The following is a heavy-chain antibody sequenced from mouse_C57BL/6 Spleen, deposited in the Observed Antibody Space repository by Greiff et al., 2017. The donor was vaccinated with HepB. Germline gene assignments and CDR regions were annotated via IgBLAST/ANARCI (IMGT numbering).Heavy chain of an antibody. J-gene: IGHJ3*01. CDR1: GYAFTNYL. CDR3: ARGLGRSFAY. CDR2: INPGSGGT. D-gene: IGHD4-1*01. Sequence: QVQLKQSGAELVRPGTSVKVSCKASGYAFTNYLIEWVKQRPGQGLEWIGVINPGSGGTNYNEKFKGKATLTADKSSSTAYMQLSSLTSEDSAVYFCARGLGRSFAYWGQGTLVTVSA. V-gene: IGHV1-54*01.